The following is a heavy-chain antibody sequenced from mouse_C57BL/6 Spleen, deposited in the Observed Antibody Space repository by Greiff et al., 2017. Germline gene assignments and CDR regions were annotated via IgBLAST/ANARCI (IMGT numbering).Heavy chain of an antibody. D-gene: IGHD1-1*01. V-gene: IGHV14-2*01. Sequence: QQRTEQGLEWIGWIDPEDGETKYAPKFQCKATITADPSSNPAYLQLSSLTSEDTAVYYGARSYGSSYGYFDVWGTGTTVTVSS. CDR2: IDPEDGET. J-gene: IGHJ1*03. CDR3: ARSYGSSYGYFDV.